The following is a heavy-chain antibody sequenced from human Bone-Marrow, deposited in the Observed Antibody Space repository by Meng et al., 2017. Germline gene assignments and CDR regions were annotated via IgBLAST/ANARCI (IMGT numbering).Heavy chain of an antibody. J-gene: IGHJ4*02. CDR2: IYSGGST. D-gene: IGHD6-19*01. CDR1: GFTVRSNY. Sequence: GGLGGGWVAPGGSLRLSWAASGFTVRSNYMSWVRQAPGKGLEWVSVIYSGGSTYYADSVKGRFTISRHNSKNTLYLQMDSLTADDTAVYYCARAIYSGGWYGFDYWGQGTLVTVSS. V-gene: IGHV3-53*04. CDR3: ARAIYSGGWYGFDY.